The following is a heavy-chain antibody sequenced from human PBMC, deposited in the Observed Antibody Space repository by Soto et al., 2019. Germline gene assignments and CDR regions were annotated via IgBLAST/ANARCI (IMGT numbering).Heavy chain of an antibody. J-gene: IGHJ4*02. CDR2: MNPNSGNT. CDR3: ARIAGGLDH. CDR1: GYTFTSYD. D-gene: IGHD3-10*01. Sequence: ASVEVSCKASGYTFTSYDINWVRQATGQGLEWMGWMNPNSGNTGYAQKFKGRVTITRDSSISTVYMELSSLRSEDTAVYYCARIAGGLDHWGQGTLVTVS. V-gene: IGHV1-8*01.